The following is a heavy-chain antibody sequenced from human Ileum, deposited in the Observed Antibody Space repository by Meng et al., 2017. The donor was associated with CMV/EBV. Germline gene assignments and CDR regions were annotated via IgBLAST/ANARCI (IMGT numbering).Heavy chain of an antibody. CDR3: ARNVGFYSSQIAY. CDR1: GGSTTSSTYY. V-gene: IGHV4-39*07. J-gene: IGHJ4*02. D-gene: IGHD3-3*01. CDR2: VYYSGTT. Sequence: LPRPESGPGPVKPSETLSLTCTAPGGSTTSSTYYWGWIRQPPGKGLEWIGSVYYSGTTYYNPSLKSRVNMSIDTSKNRFSLKLSSATAADTAVYYCARNVGFYSSQIAYWGQGALVTVSS.